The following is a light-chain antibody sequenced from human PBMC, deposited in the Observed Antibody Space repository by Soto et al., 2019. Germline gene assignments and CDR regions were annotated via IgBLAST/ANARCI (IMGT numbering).Light chain of an antibody. V-gene: IGLV2-14*01. Sequence: QSVLTQPASVSGSPGQSIAISCTGTSSDIGAYNYVSWYQQYPGKAPKLMIYDVSNRPSGVSDRFSGSKSGNTASLTISGLQAEDEAEYYCSSFTGSSTYVFGTATKLTVL. CDR3: SSFTGSSTYV. J-gene: IGLJ1*01. CDR1: SSDIGAYNY. CDR2: DVS.